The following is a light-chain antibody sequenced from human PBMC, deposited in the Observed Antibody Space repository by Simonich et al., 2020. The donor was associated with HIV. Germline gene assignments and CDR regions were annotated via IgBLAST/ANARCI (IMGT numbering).Light chain of an antibody. V-gene: IGKV4-1*01. CDR2: WAS. CDR1: QSVLYSSNNKNY. CDR3: QQYYSTPLT. Sequence: IVMTQSPDSLAVSLGGRAPITCKSSQSVLYSSNNKNYLSWYQQKPGQPPKLLIYWASTRESGVPDRFSGSGSGTDFTLTISSLQAEDVAVYYCQQYYSTPLTFGGGTKVEIK. J-gene: IGKJ4*01.